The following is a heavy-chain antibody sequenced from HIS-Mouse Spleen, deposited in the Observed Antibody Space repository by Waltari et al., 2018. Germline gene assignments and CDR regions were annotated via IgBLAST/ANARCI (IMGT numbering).Heavy chain of an antibody. CDR1: GFTFDDYA. J-gene: IGHJ3*02. CDR2: ISGNSGSI. D-gene: IGHD3-16*01. V-gene: IGHV3-9*01. CDR3: AKDISRGKGGAFDI. Sequence: EVQLVESGGGLVQPGRSLRLSCAASGFTFDDYAMHWVRQAPGKGREWVSGISGNSGSIGYADSVKGRFTISRDNAKNSLYLQMNSLRAEDTALYYCAKDISRGKGGAFDIWGQGTMVTVSS.